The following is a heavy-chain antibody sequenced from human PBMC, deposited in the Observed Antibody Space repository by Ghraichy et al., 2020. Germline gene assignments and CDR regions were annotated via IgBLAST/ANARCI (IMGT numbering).Heavy chain of an antibody. CDR3: AREGVRGVITSIDY. V-gene: IGHV3-21*01. CDR2: ISSSSSYI. J-gene: IGHJ4*02. CDR1: GFTFSTYS. Sequence: GGSLRLSCAASGFTFSTYSMNWVRQAPGKGLEWVSSISSSSSYIYYADSVKGRFTISRDNAKSSVHLQMNSLRAEDTAVYYCAREGVRGVITSIDYWGQGTLVTVSS. D-gene: IGHD3-10*02.